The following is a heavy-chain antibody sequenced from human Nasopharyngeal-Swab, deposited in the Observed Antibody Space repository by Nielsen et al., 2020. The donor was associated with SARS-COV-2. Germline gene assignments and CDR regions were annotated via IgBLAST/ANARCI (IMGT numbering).Heavy chain of an antibody. CDR2: IRSKTYGGTT. D-gene: IGHD6-6*01. Sequence: GESLKISCTASGFTFGDYAVTWFRQAPGKGLEWVGSIRSKTYGGTTEYAASVKGRFTFSRDDSKSITYLQMSSLKAEDTAVYYCSREPNTFGRSSVWFYHYFMDVWGEGTSVTVSS. V-gene: IGHV3-49*03. CDR3: SREPNTFGRSSVWFYHYFMDV. J-gene: IGHJ6*03. CDR1: GFTFGDYA.